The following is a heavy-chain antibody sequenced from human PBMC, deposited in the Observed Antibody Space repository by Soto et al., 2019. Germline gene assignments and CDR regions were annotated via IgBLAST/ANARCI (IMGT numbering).Heavy chain of an antibody. V-gene: IGHV3-23*01. J-gene: IGHJ4*02. D-gene: IGHD4-17*01. CDR2: IISGSGGST. Sequence: EVQLLESGGALVQPGGSLRVSCATSGFNFNTYAMTWVRQAPGKGLEWVSSIISGSGGSTWYADSVKGRFTISSDNSDNTLYLQMISLTAEDTAGYYCAKGSTTYGDFLEYWGQGTLVTVS. CDR3: AKGSTTYGDFLEY. CDR1: GFNFNTYA.